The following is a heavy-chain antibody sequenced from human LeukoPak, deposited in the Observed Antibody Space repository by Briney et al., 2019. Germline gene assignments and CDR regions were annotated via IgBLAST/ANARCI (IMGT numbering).Heavy chain of an antibody. CDR2: IYSGGST. CDR3: ARDRDGYNYLESWAFDI. D-gene: IGHD5-24*01. J-gene: IGHJ3*02. CDR1: GFTFSSNY. V-gene: IGHV3-66*01. Sequence: GGSLRLSCAASGFTFSSNYMTWVRQAPGKGLEWVSVIYSGGSTFYADSVKGRFTISRDNSKNTLYLQMNSLRAEDTAVYYCARDRDGYNYLESWAFDIWGQGTMVTVSS.